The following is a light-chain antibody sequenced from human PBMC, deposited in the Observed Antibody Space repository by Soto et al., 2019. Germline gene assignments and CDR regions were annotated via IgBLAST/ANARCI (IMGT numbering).Light chain of an antibody. Sequence: QAVVTQPPSVSGAPGQWVTISCTGSSSNIGAGHDVQWYQHLPGTAPKLLIYSNIIRPSGVPDRFSGSQSGTSASLAIAGLKAEDEADYYCQSFDSSLNVVFGGGTKLTVL. V-gene: IGLV1-40*01. CDR2: SNI. CDR1: SSNIGAGHD. J-gene: IGLJ2*01. CDR3: QSFDSSLNVV.